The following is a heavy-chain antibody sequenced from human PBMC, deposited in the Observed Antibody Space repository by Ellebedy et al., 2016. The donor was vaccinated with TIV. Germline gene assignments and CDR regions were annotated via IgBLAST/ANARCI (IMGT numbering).Heavy chain of an antibody. CDR2: IWYDGSNK. D-gene: IGHD3-10*01. V-gene: IGHV3-33*08. CDR3: ARDPMVRGIGAFDY. Sequence: GGSLRLSXAASGFTFSSYGMHWVRQAPGKGLEWVAVIWYDGSNKYYADSVKGRFTISRDNSKNTLYLQMNSLRAEDTAVYYCARDPMVRGIGAFDYWGQGTLVTVSS. CDR1: GFTFSSYG. J-gene: IGHJ4*02.